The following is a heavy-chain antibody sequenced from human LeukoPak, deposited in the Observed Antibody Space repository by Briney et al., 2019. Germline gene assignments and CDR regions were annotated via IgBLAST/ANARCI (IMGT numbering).Heavy chain of an antibody. CDR3: ARDLLYDYGDPLRNYFDY. CDR2: ISSSSSYI. Sequence: GGSLKLSCAASGFTFSSYSMNWVRQAPGKGLEWVSSISSSSSYIYYADSVKGRFTISRDNAKNTLYLQLNSLRADDTAVYYCARDLLYDYGDPLRNYFDYWGQGTLVTVS. D-gene: IGHD4-17*01. CDR1: GFTFSSYS. J-gene: IGHJ4*02. V-gene: IGHV3-21*01.